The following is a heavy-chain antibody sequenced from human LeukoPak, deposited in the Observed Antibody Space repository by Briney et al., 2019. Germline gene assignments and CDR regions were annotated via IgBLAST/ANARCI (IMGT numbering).Heavy chain of an antibody. CDR3: ARGVAVAGTSVKHFDY. J-gene: IGHJ4*02. CDR1: GGTFSSYA. D-gene: IGHD6-19*01. Sequence: SVKVSCKASGGTFSSYAISWVRQAPGQGLEWVGGIIPIFGTANYAQKFQGRVTMTRDTSTSTVYMELSSLRSEDTAVYYCARGVAVAGTSVKHFDYWGQGTLVTVSS. V-gene: IGHV1-69*05. CDR2: IIPIFGTA.